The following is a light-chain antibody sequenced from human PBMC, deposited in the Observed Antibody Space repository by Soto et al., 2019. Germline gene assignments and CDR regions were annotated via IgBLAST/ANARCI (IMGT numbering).Light chain of an antibody. CDR1: SSNIGAGYD. J-gene: IGLJ2*01. Sequence: QSVLTQPPSVSGAPGQRVTISCTGSSSNIGAGYDVHWYQQLPGRAPKLLIYGNTNRPSGVPDRFSGSKSGTSASLAITGLQAEDEADYHCLSSDSSLRVLFGGGTKVTVL. CDR3: LSSDSSLRVL. CDR2: GNT. V-gene: IGLV1-40*01.